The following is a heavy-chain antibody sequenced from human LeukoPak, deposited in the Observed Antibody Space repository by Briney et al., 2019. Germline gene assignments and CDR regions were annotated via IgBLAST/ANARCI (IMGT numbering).Heavy chain of an antibody. CDR3: ASSRGYVGWFDP. V-gene: IGHV4-59*01. Sequence: PSETLSLTCTVSGDSISSYYWSWIRQPPGKGLEWIGYIYYSGSTNYNPSLKSRVTISVDTSKNQFSLKLSSVTAADTDVYYCASSRGYVGWFDPWGQGTLVTVSS. J-gene: IGHJ5*02. CDR2: IYYSGST. D-gene: IGHD5-12*01. CDR1: GDSISSYY.